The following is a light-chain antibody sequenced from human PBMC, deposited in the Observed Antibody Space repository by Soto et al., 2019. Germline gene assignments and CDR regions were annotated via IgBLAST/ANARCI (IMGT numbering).Light chain of an antibody. CDR2: GAS. J-gene: IGKJ1*01. Sequence: EIVMTQSPATLSVSPGERATLSCRASQNISSNLAWYQQKPGQAPRVLIDGASTRATGIPARFSGSGSGTEFTRTISSLPSEDFAVYYCQQYNNWLWTFGQGTKVDIK. CDR1: QNISSN. CDR3: QQYNNWLWT. V-gene: IGKV3-15*01.